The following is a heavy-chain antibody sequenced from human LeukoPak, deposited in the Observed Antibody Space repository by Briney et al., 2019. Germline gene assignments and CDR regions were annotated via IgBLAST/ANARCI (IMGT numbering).Heavy chain of an antibody. CDR2: IYSGGNT. V-gene: IGHV3-66*01. D-gene: IGHD3-3*01. CDR3: ARGIGSQLRCGWFDP. CDR1: GFTVSSNY. Sequence: GGSLRLSCAASGFTVSSNYMSWVRQAPGKGLEWVSVIYSGGNTYYADSVEGRFTISRDNSKNTLYLQMNSLRAEDTAVYYCARGIGSQLRCGWFDPWGQGTLVTVS. J-gene: IGHJ5*02.